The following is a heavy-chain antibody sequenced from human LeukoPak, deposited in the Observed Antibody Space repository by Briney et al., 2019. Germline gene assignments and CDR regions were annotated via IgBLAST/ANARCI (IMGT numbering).Heavy chain of an antibody. CDR3: TREAHSMKYYYGSGSLAGILDV. CDR2: IYYSRNT. J-gene: IGHJ6*04. D-gene: IGHD3-10*01. Sequence: SETLSLTCTVSGGSISSYYWSWIRQPPGKGLEWIGYIYYSRNTNYNPSLKSRVTISVDTSKNQFSLKLSSVTAADTAVYYCTREAHSMKYYYGSGSLAGILDVWGKGTTVTVSS. V-gene: IGHV4-59*01. CDR1: GGSISSYY.